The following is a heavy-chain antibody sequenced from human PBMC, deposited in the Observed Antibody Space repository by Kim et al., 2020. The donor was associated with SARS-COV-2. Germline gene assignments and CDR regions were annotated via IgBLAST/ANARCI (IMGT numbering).Heavy chain of an antibody. J-gene: IGHJ3*02. CDR2: IRGGGAGT. Sequence: GGSLRLSCAASGFTFSNYAMSWVRQAPGKGLEWVSYIRGGGAGTLYADSVKGRCTIPRDNSRNTLSLQFNSLRAEGTAIYYCAKGHSGLGNEAFDIWG. CDR3: AKGHSGLGNEAFDI. D-gene: IGHD3-10*01. CDR1: GFTFSNYA. V-gene: IGHV3-23*01.